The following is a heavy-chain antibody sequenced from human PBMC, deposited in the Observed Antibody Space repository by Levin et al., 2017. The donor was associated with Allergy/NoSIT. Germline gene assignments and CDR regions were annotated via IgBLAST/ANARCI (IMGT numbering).Heavy chain of an antibody. Sequence: PSETLSLTCSVSGGSIGSHVWSWIRQSPGKGLEWIGYMHHSGITKYNLSLKSRVIISVDTFKNQLSLQLSSVTAADTAVYYCARELWGSHDYWGQGTRVTVSS. CDR3: ARELWGSHDY. CDR2: MHHSGIT. CDR1: GGSIGSHV. D-gene: IGHD3-16*01. J-gene: IGHJ4*02. V-gene: IGHV4-59*11.